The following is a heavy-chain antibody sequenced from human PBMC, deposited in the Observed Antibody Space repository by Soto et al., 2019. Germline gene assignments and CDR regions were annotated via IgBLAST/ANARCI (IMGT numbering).Heavy chain of an antibody. V-gene: IGHV4-4*02. J-gene: IGHJ6*03. CDR3: ASSLWFGAPYYYMDV. D-gene: IGHD3-10*01. CDR1: SGSISSSNW. Sequence: LSLTCAVSSGSISSSNWWSWVRQPPGKGLEWIGEIYHSGSTNYNPSLKSRVTISVDKSKNQFSLKLSSVTAADTAVYYCASSLWFGAPYYYMDVWGKGTTVTVSS. CDR2: IYHSGST.